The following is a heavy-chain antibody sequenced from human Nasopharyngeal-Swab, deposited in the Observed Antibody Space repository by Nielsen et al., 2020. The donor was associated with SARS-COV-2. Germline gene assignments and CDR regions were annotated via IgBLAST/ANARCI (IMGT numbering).Heavy chain of an antibody. CDR1: GFTFSRYW. Sequence: GGSLRLSCAASGFTFSRYWMHWVRQAPGKGLEWVSTITGNGDTTYYADSVKGRFTISRDNSENTVYLQMNSLRAEDTALYHCARPLSRDSTWTTEANWFDPWGQGTLVTVSS. V-gene: IGHV3-23*01. J-gene: IGHJ5*02. D-gene: IGHD6-13*01. CDR3: ARPLSRDSTWTTEANWFDP. CDR2: ITGNGDTT.